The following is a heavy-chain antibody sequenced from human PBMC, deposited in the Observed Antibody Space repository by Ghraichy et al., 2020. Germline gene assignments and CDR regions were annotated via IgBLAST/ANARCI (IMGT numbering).Heavy chain of an antibody. J-gene: IGHJ6*02. CDR1: GFTFSDYY. Sequence: GGSLRLSCAASGFTFSDYYMSWIRQAPGKGLEWVSYISSSGSTIYYADSVKGRFTISRDNAKNSLYLQMNSLRAEDTAVYYCARELGLGTGKKLRHRALYYYYGMDVWGQGTTVTVSS. CDR3: ARELGLGTGKKLRHRALYYYYGMDV. CDR2: ISSSGSTI. V-gene: IGHV3-11*01. D-gene: IGHD1-1*01.